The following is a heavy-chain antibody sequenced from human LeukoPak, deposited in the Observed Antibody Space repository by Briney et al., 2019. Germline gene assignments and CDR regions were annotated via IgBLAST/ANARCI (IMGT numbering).Heavy chain of an antibody. Sequence: GGSLRLSCAASGFTVSSNYMSRVRQAPGKGLEWVSVIYSGGSTYYADSVKGRFTISRDNSKNTLYLQMNSLRAEDTAVYYCARDVVTAAAGSYYYYGMDVWGKGTTDTVSS. CDR3: ARDVVTAAAGSYYYYGMDV. CDR2: IYSGGST. D-gene: IGHD6-13*01. J-gene: IGHJ6*04. CDR1: GFTVSSNY. V-gene: IGHV3-53*01.